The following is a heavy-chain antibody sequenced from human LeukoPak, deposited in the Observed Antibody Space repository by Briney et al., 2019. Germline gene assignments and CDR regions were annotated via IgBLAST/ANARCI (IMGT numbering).Heavy chain of an antibody. Sequence: PSETLSLTCTVSGGSISSYYWSWNRQPPGKGLEWIGYIYYSGSTNYNPSLKSRVTISVDTSKNQFSLKLSSVTAADTAVYYCARDYYGSGSHDYWGQGTLVTVSS. J-gene: IGHJ4*02. D-gene: IGHD3-10*01. CDR2: IYYSGST. CDR3: ARDYYGSGSHDY. V-gene: IGHV4-59*01. CDR1: GGSISSYY.